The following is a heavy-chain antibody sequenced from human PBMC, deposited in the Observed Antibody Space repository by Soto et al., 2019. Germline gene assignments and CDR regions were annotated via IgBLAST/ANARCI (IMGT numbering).Heavy chain of an antibody. D-gene: IGHD3-22*01. CDR1: GGSVSSGSYY. V-gene: IGHV4-61*01. Sequence: SETLSLTCTVSGGSVSSGSYYWSWIRQPPGKGLEWIGYIYYSGSTNYNPSLKSRVTISVDTSKNQFSLKLSSVTAADTAVYYCARQIYDSDTGPNFQYYFDSWGQGTPVTVSS. J-gene: IGHJ4*02. CDR3: ARQIYDSDTGPNFQYYFDS. CDR2: IYYSGST.